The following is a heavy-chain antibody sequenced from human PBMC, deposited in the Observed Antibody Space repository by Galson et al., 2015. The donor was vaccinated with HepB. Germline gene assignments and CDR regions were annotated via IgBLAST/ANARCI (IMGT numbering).Heavy chain of an antibody. CDR2: IVAIIGLG. J-gene: IGHJ4*02. D-gene: IGHD3-16*01. CDR1: GDTLRNQA. CDR3: AREGDGAYFDY. Sequence: SVKVSCKASGDTLRNQAIRWVRQAPGQGLEWMGGIVAIIGLGNYAEKFQDRLTIVADKSTNTNYMELSSLRSEDTAVYFCAREGDGAYFDYWGQGTLVSVSS. V-gene: IGHV1-69*10.